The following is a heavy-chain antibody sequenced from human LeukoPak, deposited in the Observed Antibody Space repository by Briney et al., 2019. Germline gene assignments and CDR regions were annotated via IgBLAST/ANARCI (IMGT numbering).Heavy chain of an antibody. CDR3: ARGYGSRGATPDY. J-gene: IGHJ4*02. Sequence: GGSLRLSCAASGFTFSSYSMNWVRQAPGKGLEWVSSISSSSSYIYYADSVKGRFTISRDNAKNSLYLQMNSLRAEDTAVYYCARGYGSRGATPDYWGQGTLVTVSS. CDR1: GFTFSSYS. V-gene: IGHV3-21*01. D-gene: IGHD3-10*01. CDR2: ISSSSSYI.